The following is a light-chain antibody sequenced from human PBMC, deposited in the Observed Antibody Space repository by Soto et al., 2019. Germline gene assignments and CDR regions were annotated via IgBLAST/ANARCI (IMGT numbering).Light chain of an antibody. J-gene: IGKJ5*01. Sequence: DIQMTQSASSLSASVGDRFTLAFRASQSISNYLNWYQQKAGMAPKLLIYAATTLQRGVPSRFSGSGSGTDFTLTITSLQPEDFAIYFCQQSYNIPPTFGQGTRLETK. CDR2: AAT. V-gene: IGKV1-39*01. CDR3: QQSYNIPPT. CDR1: QSISNY.